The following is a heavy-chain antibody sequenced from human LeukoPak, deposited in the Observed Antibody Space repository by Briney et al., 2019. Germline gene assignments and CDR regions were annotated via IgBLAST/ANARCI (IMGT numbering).Heavy chain of an antibody. D-gene: IGHD2-2*01. CDR1: GFTFSGYA. CDR3: AKSLVVVRAANPRAYFVY. V-gene: IGHV3-23*01. Sequence: GGSLRLSCAASGFTFSGYAMSWVRQAPGKGLEWVSAISGSGGSTYYADSVKGRFTISRDNSKNTLYLQMNSLRAEDTAVYYCAKSLVVVRAANPRAYFVYWGQGTLVTVSS. J-gene: IGHJ4*02. CDR2: ISGSGGST.